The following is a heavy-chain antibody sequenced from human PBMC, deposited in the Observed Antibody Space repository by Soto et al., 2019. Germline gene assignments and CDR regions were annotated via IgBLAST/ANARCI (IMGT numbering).Heavy chain of an antibody. CDR3: AHRRTAAGYEYEHPFDC. CDR2: IYWNDDK. D-gene: IGHD5-12*01. J-gene: IGHJ4*02. CDR1: GFALSTSGVG. Sequence: QITLKESGPTLVKPTQTLTLTCTFSGFALSTSGVGVGWIRQPPGKALEWLALIYWNDDKRYSPSLKSRLTNTKDTSKNQVALTMTNMDPGDTATYYCAHRRTAAGYEYEHPFDCWGQGTLVTVSS. V-gene: IGHV2-5*01.